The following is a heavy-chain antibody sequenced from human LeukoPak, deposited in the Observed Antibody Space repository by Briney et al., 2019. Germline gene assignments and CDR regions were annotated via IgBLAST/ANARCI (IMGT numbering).Heavy chain of an antibody. D-gene: IGHD6-19*01. CDR1: GYMFTNYG. Sequence: ASVKVSCKASGYMFTNYGITWVRQAPRQGLEWMGWISADNGNTNYAQNLQGRVTMTRDTSTNTAYMEVRSLGSGDTAVYYCARGASGWYSDYWGQGTLVTVSS. CDR2: ISADNGNT. J-gene: IGHJ4*02. V-gene: IGHV1-18*01. CDR3: ARGASGWYSDY.